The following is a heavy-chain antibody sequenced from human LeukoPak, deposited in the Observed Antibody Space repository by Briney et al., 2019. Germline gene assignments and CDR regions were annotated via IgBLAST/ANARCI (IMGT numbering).Heavy chain of an antibody. CDR2: IYSGGGA. D-gene: IGHD4-23*01. Sequence: GGSLRLSCAASGFTVSSNYMSWVRRAPGKGLEWVSVIYSGGGAYYADSVKGRFTISRDNSKNTLYLQMNSLRSEDTAVYYCARQGYSGHSQGAADYWGQGTLVTVSS. J-gene: IGHJ4*02. CDR1: GFTVSSNY. CDR3: ARQGYSGHSQGAADY. V-gene: IGHV3-53*05.